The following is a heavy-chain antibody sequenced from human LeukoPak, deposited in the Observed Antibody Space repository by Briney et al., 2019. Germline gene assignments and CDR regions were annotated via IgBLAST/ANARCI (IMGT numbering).Heavy chain of an antibody. CDR3: ARGHYGDNVWWLDL. J-gene: IGHJ5*02. D-gene: IGHD4-17*01. V-gene: IGHV3-33*01. CDR2: IWYDGINK. Sequence: GGSLRLSCAASGFTFSDYGIHWVRQAPGKGLEWLAVIWYDGINKYYADSVKGRFTISRDNSKNTVYLQMNILRVEETPLYYGARGHYGDNVWWLDLWGQGTLVTV. CDR1: GFTFSDYG.